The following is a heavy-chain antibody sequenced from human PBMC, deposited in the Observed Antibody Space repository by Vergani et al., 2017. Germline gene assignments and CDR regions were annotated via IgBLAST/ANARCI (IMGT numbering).Heavy chain of an antibody. Sequence: EVQLVQSGAEVKKPGATMKISCKVSGYTFTDHYMHWVKQAPGKGLEWMGRVDPEEGETIYAEKFKGRVTIAADTSTDTAHLELSGLRSEYTAVYYCATPQTGTTGGMQVWGQGTTVIVSS. CDR3: ATPQTGTTGGMQV. CDR2: VDPEEGET. J-gene: IGHJ6*02. CDR1: GYTFTDHY. V-gene: IGHV1-69-2*01. D-gene: IGHD4-17*01.